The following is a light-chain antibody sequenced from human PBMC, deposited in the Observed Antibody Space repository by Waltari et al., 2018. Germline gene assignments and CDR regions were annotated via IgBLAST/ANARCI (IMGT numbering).Light chain of an antibody. CDR3: QSSDSIWNYQVV. CDR1: ALPRQF. V-gene: IGLV3-25*03. Sequence: SFELTQPPSVSVSPGQTARITCSGDALPRQFAYWYQQRSGQAPVLVIKKDSERPSGIPGRFSGSSSGTTATLTISGVQPEDEADYYCQSSDSIWNYQVVFGGGTKLTVL. CDR2: KDS. J-gene: IGLJ2*01.